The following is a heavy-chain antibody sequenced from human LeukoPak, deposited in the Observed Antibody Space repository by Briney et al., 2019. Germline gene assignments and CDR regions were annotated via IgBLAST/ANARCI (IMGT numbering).Heavy chain of an antibody. CDR2: INTNTGNP. CDR3: ARARREVLLWFGDSNLPFDP. CDR1: GYTFTSYA. V-gene: IGHV7-4-1*02. J-gene: IGHJ5*02. D-gene: IGHD3-10*01. Sequence: ASVKVSCKASGYTFTSYAMNWVRQAPGQGLEWMGWINTNTGNPTYAQGFTGRFVFSLDTSVSTAYLQISSLKAEDTAVYYCARARREVLLWFGDSNLPFDPWGQGTLVTVSS.